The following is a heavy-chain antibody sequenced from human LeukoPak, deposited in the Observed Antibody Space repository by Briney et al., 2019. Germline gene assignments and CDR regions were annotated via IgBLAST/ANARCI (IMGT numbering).Heavy chain of an antibody. Sequence: GGSLRLSCAASGFTFSSYSMNWVRQAPGKGLEWVSSLSTSSSYIYYADSLKGRFIISRDNAKNTLYLQMNSLRVEDTAVYYCGREILEPGKTLTYWGQGSLITVSS. V-gene: IGHV3-21*01. CDR3: GREILEPGKTLTY. J-gene: IGHJ4*02. CDR2: LSTSSSYI. D-gene: IGHD1-14*01. CDR1: GFTFSSYS.